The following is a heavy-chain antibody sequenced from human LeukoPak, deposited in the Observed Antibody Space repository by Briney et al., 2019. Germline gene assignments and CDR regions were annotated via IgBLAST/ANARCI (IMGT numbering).Heavy chain of an antibody. J-gene: IGHJ4*02. CDR2: MYYSGST. Sequence: SQTLSLTCTVSGGSISSGGYYWSWIRQHPGKGLEWFVYMYYSGSTYYSPSLKSRVTISVDKSKNQFSLKLSSVTAADTAVYYCARVSYYGSGSHQDYWGQGTLVTVSS. CDR3: ARVSYYGSGSHQDY. V-gene: IGHV4-31*03. D-gene: IGHD3-10*01. CDR1: GGSISSGGYY.